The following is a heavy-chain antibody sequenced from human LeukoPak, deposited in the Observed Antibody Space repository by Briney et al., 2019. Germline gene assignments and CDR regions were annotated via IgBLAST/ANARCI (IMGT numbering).Heavy chain of an antibody. J-gene: IGHJ4*02. CDR1: GGSISSYY. CDR2: IYTSGST. CDR3: ARDLGGSYGLRAHYFDY. Sequence: SETLSLTCTVSGGSISSYYWSWIRQPAGKGLEWIGRIYTSGSTNYNPSLKSRVTISVDTSKNQFSLKLSSVTAADTAVYYCARDLGGSYGLRAHYFDYWGQGTLVTVSS. D-gene: IGHD2-15*01. V-gene: IGHV4-4*07.